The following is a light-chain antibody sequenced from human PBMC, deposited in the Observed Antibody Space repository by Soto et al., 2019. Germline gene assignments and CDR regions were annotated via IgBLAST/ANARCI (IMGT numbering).Light chain of an antibody. CDR3: QQVNSYPPIT. CDR1: QGISSA. V-gene: IGKV1-13*02. CDR2: DAS. J-gene: IGKJ5*01. Sequence: AIQLTQSPSSLSASVGDRVTITCRASQGISSALAWYQQRPGKAPKLLIYDASSLESGVPSRFSGSGSGTDFTLTISSLQPEDFATYYCQQVNSYPPITCGQGTRLEIK.